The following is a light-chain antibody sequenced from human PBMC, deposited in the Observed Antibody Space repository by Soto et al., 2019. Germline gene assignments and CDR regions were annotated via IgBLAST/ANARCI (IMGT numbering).Light chain of an antibody. V-gene: IGLV1-51*01. Sequence: QSVLTQPPSVSAAPGQTVTISCSGTSSNIGNKYVFWSQQLPGTAPKLLIYDNDKRPSGIPDRFSGSKSGTSATLDITGLQTGDEADYYCGSCDDSLSAGVVFGGGTQLTVL. CDR1: SSNIGNKY. J-gene: IGLJ3*02. CDR2: DND. CDR3: GSCDDSLSAGVV.